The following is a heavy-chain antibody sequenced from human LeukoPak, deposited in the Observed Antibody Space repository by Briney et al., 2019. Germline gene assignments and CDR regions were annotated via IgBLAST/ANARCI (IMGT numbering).Heavy chain of an antibody. Sequence: AGGSLRLSCAASGFTFSSYSMNWVRQAPGKGLEWVSSISSSSSYIYYADSVKGRFTISRDNAKSSLYLQMNSLRAEDTAVYYCARPVWSGYPEGGNYYYMDVWGKGTTVTVSS. CDR2: ISSSSSYI. V-gene: IGHV3-21*01. D-gene: IGHD3-3*01. CDR3: ARPVWSGYPEGGNYYYMDV. CDR1: GFTFSSYS. J-gene: IGHJ6*03.